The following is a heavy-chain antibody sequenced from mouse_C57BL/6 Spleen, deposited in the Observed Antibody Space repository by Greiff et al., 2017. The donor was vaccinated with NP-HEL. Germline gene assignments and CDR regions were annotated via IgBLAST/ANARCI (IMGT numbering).Heavy chain of an antibody. J-gene: IGHJ4*01. CDR2: IYPGDGDT. CDR3: ARTTVVATYRDYAMDY. V-gene: IGHV1-80*01. D-gene: IGHD1-1*01. Sequence: QVQLKQSGAELVKPGASVKISCKASGYAFSSYWMNWVKQRPGKGLEWIGQIYPGDGDTNYNGKFKGKATLTADKSSSTAYMQLSSLTSEDSAVYFCARTTVVATYRDYAMDYWGQGTSVTVSS. CDR1: GYAFSSYW.